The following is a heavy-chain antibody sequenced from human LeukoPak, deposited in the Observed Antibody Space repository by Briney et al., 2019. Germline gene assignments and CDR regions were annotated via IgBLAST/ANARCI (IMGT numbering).Heavy chain of an antibody. J-gene: IGHJ6*03. CDR2: ISGSGGST. CDR3: AKRRGLELLYYYYMDV. V-gene: IGHV3-23*01. CDR1: GFTFSSYA. Sequence: GGSLRLSCAASGFTFSSYAMNWVRQAPGKGLEWVSAISGSGGSTYYADSVKGRCTIPRDNSKNTLFLQMNSLRAEDTAVYYCAKRRGLELLYYYYMDVWGKGTTVTVSS. D-gene: IGHD1-7*01.